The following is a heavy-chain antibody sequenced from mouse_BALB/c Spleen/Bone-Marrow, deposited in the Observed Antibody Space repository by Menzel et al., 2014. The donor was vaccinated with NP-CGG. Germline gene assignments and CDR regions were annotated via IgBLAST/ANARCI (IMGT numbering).Heavy chain of an antibody. CDR1: GYTFTSYY. CDR2: INPSNGGT. D-gene: IGHD6-5*01. Sequence: QVQLQQSGAELVKPGASVKLSCKASGYTFTSYYLYWVKQRPGQGLEWIGEINPSNGGTNFNERFKSKASLTVDKSSSTAYMQLNSLTTEVAAVDYYTRRSLISDYYSIDYWGQGTSVTGSS. V-gene: IGHV1S81*02. CDR3: TRRSLISDYYSIDY. J-gene: IGHJ4*01.